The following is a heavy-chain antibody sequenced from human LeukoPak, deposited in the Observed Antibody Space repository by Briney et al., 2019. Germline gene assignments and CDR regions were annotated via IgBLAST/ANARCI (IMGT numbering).Heavy chain of an antibody. J-gene: IGHJ6*03. Sequence: TSETLSLTCTVSGGSISSGDYYWGWIRQPPGKGLEWIGSIYYSGSTYYNPSLKSRVTISVDTSKNQFSLKLSSVTAADTAVYYCARRPWVFVGYYYMDVWGKGTTVTVSS. V-gene: IGHV4-39*01. D-gene: IGHD6-13*01. CDR1: GGSISSGDYY. CDR3: ARRPWVFVGYYYMDV. CDR2: IYYSGST.